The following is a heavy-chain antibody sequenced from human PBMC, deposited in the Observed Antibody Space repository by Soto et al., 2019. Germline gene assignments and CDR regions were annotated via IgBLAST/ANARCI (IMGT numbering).Heavy chain of an antibody. CDR2: IYYSGST. V-gene: IGHV4-39*01. CDR3: ARYYLSGYTYGPAFDY. CDR1: GGSISSSSYY. J-gene: IGHJ4*02. Sequence: SETLSLTCTVSGGSISSSSYYWAWIRQPPGKGLEWIGSIYYSGSTYYNPSLKSRVTISVDTSKNQFSLKLSSVTAADTAVYYCARYYLSGYTYGPAFDYWGQGMLVPVYS. D-gene: IGHD5-18*01.